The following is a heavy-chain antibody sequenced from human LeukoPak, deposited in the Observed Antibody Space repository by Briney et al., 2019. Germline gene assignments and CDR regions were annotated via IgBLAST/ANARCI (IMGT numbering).Heavy chain of an antibody. J-gene: IGHJ5*02. CDR1: GYTFTGYY. CDR2: INPNSGGT. D-gene: IGHD2-15*01. Sequence: GASVKVSCTASGYTFTGYYMHWVRQAPGQGLEWMGRINPNSGGTNYAQKFQGRVTMTRDTSISTAYMELSRLRSDDTAVYYCARGCSGGSCYRNWFDPWGQGTLVTVSS. V-gene: IGHV1-2*06. CDR3: ARGCSGGSCYRNWFDP.